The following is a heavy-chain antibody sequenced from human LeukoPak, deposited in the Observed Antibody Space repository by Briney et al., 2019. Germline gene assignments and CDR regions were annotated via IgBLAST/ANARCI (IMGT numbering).Heavy chain of an antibody. CDR3: ARRVRGVISLPYYYYMDV. V-gene: IGHV4-34*01. CDR1: GGSFSGYY. J-gene: IGHJ6*03. D-gene: IGHD3-10*02. CDR2: INHSGST. Sequence: SETLSLTCAVYGGSFSGYYWSWIRQPPGKGLEWIGEINHSGSTNYNPSLKSRVTISVDTSKNQFSLKLSSVTAADTAVYYCARRVRGVISLPYYYYMDVWGKGTTVTISS.